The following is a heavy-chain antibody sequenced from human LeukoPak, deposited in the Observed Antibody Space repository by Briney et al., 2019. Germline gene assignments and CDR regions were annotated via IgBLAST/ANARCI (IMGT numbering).Heavy chain of an antibody. V-gene: IGHV3-53*01. D-gene: IGHD4-17*01. J-gene: IGHJ5*02. CDR2: IYPVGT. CDR1: GFTVSDNY. Sequence: PGGSLRLSCAASGFTVSDNYVAWVRQAPGKGLEWASVIYPVGTYCAESVKGRFSISRDNSKNTVYLQMNSLRADDTALYYCARGRDGDYVNWYDPWGQGILVTVSS. CDR3: ARGRDGDYVNWYDP.